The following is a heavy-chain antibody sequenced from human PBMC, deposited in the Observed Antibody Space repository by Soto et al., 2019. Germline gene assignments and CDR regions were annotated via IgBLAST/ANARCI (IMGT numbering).Heavy chain of an antibody. CDR3: TRDQGGSYDSWFDS. D-gene: IGHD1-26*01. CDR2: ISSGSAFI. CDR1: SFSMYS. Sequence: EVQVVESGGGLVKPGGSLRLSCNFSFSMYSMDWVRQAPGKGLEWVASISSGSAFIKYADSVKGRFTTSRDNAKNSVSLKMDSLRVEDTAMYYCTRDQGGSYDSWFDSWGRGTLVTVSS. V-gene: IGHV3-21*01. J-gene: IGHJ5*01.